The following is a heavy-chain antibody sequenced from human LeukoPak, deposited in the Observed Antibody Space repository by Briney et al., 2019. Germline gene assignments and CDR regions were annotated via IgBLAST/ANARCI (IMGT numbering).Heavy chain of an antibody. V-gene: IGHV3-23*01. D-gene: IGHD6-19*01. CDR1: GFTFSSYG. Sequence: PGGSLRLSCAASGFTFSSYGMSWVRQAPGKGLEWVSGISAGGGSTHFADCVKGRFTISRDNSKNTLYLQMNSLRAEDTALYYCAKRYSSAWSSLDSWGQGTLVTASS. J-gene: IGHJ4*02. CDR2: ISAGGGST. CDR3: AKRYSSAWSSLDS.